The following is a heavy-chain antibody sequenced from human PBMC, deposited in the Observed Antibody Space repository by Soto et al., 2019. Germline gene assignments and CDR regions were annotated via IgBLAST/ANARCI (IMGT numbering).Heavy chain of an antibody. Sequence: ASVKVSCKASGYTFYSHSISWVRQAPGQGLEWMGRISAYNGNTNYAQKLQGRVTMTTDTSTSTAYMELRSLRSDDTAVYYCARDPPPPDYWGQGTLVTVSS. CDR3: ARDPPPPDY. J-gene: IGHJ4*02. V-gene: IGHV1-18*01. CDR2: ISAYNGNT. CDR1: GYTFYSHS.